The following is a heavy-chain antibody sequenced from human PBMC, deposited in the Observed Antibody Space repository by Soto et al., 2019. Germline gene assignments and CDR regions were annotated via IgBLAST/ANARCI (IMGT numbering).Heavy chain of an antibody. CDR3: ARVEGYYGSARFDY. D-gene: IGHD3-10*01. J-gene: IGHJ4*02. V-gene: IGHV1-18*01. CDR2: ISAYNGDT. CDR1: GYTFTSYA. Sequence: QVQLVQSGAEVKKPGASVKVSCRASGYTFTSYAISWVRQAPGQGLEWMGWISAYNGDTNYEQKLQGRVTMTRDTSTSTAHMGLRSLISDDTAVYYCARVEGYYGSARFDYWGQGNLGTVSS.